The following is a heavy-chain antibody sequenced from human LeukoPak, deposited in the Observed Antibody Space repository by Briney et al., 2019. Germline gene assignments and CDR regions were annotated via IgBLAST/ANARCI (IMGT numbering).Heavy chain of an antibody. D-gene: IGHD3-22*01. CDR2: ISSSGSTI. CDR1: GFTFSDYY. J-gene: IGHJ6*02. CDR3: AREGNYYDSSGYYPSREYYYYGMDV. V-gene: IGHV3-11*01. Sequence: GGSLSLSCAASGFTFSDYYMSWIRKAPGKGLEWVSYISSSGSTIYYADSVKGRFTISRDNAKNSLYLQMNSLRAEDTAVYYCAREGNYYDSSGYYPSREYYYYGMDVWGQGTTVTVSS.